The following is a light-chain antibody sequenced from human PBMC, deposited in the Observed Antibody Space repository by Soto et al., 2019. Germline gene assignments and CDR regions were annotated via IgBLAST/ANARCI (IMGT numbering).Light chain of an antibody. V-gene: IGKV1-33*01. CDR3: QQYDSFPRT. CDR2: HSS. J-gene: IGKJ2*01. Sequence: DILMSQSPSSLSPSVGDRVTITCQASQDISKYLNWYQQKPGKAPKLLIYHSSNLETGVPSRFSGSGSGTHFTFTISSLQPEDIATYFCQQYDSFPRTFGKGTKVDIK. CDR1: QDISKY.